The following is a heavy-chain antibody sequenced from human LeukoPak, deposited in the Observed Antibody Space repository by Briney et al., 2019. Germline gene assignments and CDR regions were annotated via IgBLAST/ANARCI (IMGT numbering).Heavy chain of an antibody. CDR2: IYTSGST. CDR1: GGSISSYY. CDR3: ARDSGYSGSYSFDY. D-gene: IGHD1-26*01. J-gene: IGHJ4*02. Sequence: SETLSLTCTVSGGSISSYYWSWIRQPAGKGLEWIGRIYTSGSTNYNPSLKSRVTISVDTSKNQFSLKLSSVTAADTAVYYCARDSGYSGSYSFDYWGQGTLVTVSS. V-gene: IGHV4-4*07.